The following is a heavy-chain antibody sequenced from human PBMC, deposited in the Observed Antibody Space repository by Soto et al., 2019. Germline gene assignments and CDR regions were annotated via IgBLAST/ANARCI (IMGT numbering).Heavy chain of an antibody. D-gene: IGHD2-2*01. V-gene: IGHV1-2*02. CDR1: GYTFTGYY. CDR3: AREGGSGSIVVVPAASDY. CDR2: INPNGGGT. J-gene: IGHJ4*02. Sequence: ASVKVSCKASGYTFTGYYMHWVRQAPGQGLERMGWINPNGGGTNYAQKFQGRVTMTRDTSISTAYMELSRLRSDDTAVYYCAREGGSGSIVVVPAASDYWGQGTLVTVSS.